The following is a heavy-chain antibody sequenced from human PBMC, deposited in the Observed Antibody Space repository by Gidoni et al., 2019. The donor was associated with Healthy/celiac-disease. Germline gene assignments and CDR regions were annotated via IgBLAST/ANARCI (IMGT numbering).Heavy chain of an antibody. CDR1: GFPFRSYA. Sequence: EVQLLESGGGLVQPGGSLRLSCAASGFPFRSYAMSWVRQAPGKGLEWVSAISGSGGSTYYADSVKGRFTISRDNSKNTLYLQMNSLRSEDTAVYYCAKSPVTRKTEYFQHWGQGTLVTVSS. V-gene: IGHV3-23*01. J-gene: IGHJ1*01. CDR3: AKSPVTRKTEYFQH. D-gene: IGHD4-17*01. CDR2: ISGSGGST.